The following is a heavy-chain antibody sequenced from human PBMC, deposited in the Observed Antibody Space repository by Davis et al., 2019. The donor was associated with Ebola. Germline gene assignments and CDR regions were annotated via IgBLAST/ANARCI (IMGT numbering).Heavy chain of an antibody. J-gene: IGHJ5*02. Sequence: SVKVSSKASGGTLRSYAISWVRQAPGQGLEWMGGIIPMIHTTKYAQKFQGRVTVTADESTGTAYMELSSLRSEDTAVYYCARVPWATLAGWFDPWGQGTLVTVSS. CDR2: IIPMIHTT. V-gene: IGHV1-69*13. CDR1: GGTLRSYA. D-gene: IGHD1-26*01. CDR3: ARVPWATLAGWFDP.